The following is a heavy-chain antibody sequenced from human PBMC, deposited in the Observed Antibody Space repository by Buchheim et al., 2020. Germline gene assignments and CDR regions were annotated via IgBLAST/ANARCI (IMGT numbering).Heavy chain of an antibody. V-gene: IGHV4-34*01. J-gene: IGHJ5*02. CDR2: INHSGST. CDR3: ARGLTTGRYNWFDP. CDR1: GGSFSGYY. Sequence: QVQLQQWGAGLLKLSETLSLTCAVYGGSFSGYYWSWIRQPPGKGLEWIGEINHSGSTNYNPSLKSRVTISVDTSKNQFSLKLSSVTAADTAVYYCARGLTTGRYNWFDPWGQGTL. D-gene: IGHD1-1*01.